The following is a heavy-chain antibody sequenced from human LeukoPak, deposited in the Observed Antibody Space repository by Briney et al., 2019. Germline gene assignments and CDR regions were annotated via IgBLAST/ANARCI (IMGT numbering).Heavy chain of an antibody. Sequence: QTGGSPRLSCAASGFTFSSYAMHWVRQAPGKGLEWVAVISYDGSNKYYADSVKGRFTISRDNSKNTLYLQMNSLRAEDTAVYYCARDSGYEIRNFDYWGQGTLVTVSS. CDR3: ARDSGYEIRNFDY. D-gene: IGHD5-12*01. CDR2: ISYDGSNK. V-gene: IGHV3-30*04. J-gene: IGHJ4*02. CDR1: GFTFSSYA.